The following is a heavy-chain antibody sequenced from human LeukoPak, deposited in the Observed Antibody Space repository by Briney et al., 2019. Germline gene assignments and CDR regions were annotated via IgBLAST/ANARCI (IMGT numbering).Heavy chain of an antibody. Sequence: PGGSLRLSCAASGFTFSSYGMHWVRQAPGKGLEWVAVIWYDGSNKYYADSVKGRFTISRDNSKNTLYLQMNSLRAEDTAVYYCARRYGDYDGDYFDYWGQGTLVTVSS. D-gene: IGHD4-17*01. J-gene: IGHJ4*02. CDR2: IWYDGSNK. V-gene: IGHV3-33*01. CDR1: GFTFSSYG. CDR3: ARRYGDYDGDYFDY.